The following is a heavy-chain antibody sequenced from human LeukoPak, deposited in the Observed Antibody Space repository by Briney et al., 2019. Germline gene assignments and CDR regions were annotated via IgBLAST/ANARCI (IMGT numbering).Heavy chain of an antibody. D-gene: IGHD3-22*01. CDR1: GFTFSSYA. Sequence: GRSLRLSCAASGFTFSSYAMHWVRQAPGKGLEWVSSISSSSSYIYYADSVKGRFTISRDNAKNSLYLQMNSLRAEDTAVYYCARDRDSSGYYRDPHDAFDIWGQGTMVTVSS. CDR3: ARDRDSSGYYRDPHDAFDI. CDR2: ISSSSSYI. V-gene: IGHV3-21*01. J-gene: IGHJ3*02.